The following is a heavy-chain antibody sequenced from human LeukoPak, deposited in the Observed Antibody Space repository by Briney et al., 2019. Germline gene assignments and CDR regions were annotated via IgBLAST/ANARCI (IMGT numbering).Heavy chain of an antibody. D-gene: IGHD4-17*01. Sequence: ASVKVSCKASGYTFASYGISWVRQAPGQGLEWMGWISAYNGNTNYAQKLQGRVTMTTDTSTSTAYMELRSLRSDDTAVYYCASTVTTPGAFGIWGQGTMVTVSS. CDR1: GYTFASYG. CDR3: ASTVTTPGAFGI. CDR2: ISAYNGNT. V-gene: IGHV1-18*01. J-gene: IGHJ3*02.